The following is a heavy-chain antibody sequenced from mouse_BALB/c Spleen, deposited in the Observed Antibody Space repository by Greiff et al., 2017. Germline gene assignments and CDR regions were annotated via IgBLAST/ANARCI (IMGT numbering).Heavy chain of an antibody. CDR2: IDPANGNT. J-gene: IGHJ2*01. CDR3: AVTTVVAPYFDY. CDR1: GFNIKDTY. V-gene: IGHV14-3*02. Sequence: VQLQQSGAELVKPGASVKLSCTASGFNIKDTYMHWVKQRLEQGLEWIGRIDPANGNTKYDPKFQGKATITADTSSNTAYLQLSSLTSEDTAVYYCAVTTVVAPYFDYWGQGTTLTVSS. D-gene: IGHD1-1*01.